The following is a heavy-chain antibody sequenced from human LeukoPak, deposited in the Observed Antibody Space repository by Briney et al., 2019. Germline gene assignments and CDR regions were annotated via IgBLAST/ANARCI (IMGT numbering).Heavy chain of an antibody. Sequence: GASVKVSCKASGGTFSSFALSWVRQAPGKGLEWMGGFDPEDGETIYAQKFQGRVTMTEDTSRDTVYMELSSLRSEDTAVYYCATDSGSSDYWYFDLWGRGTLVTVSS. D-gene: IGHD1-26*01. J-gene: IGHJ2*01. V-gene: IGHV1-24*01. CDR2: FDPEDGET. CDR1: GGTFSSFA. CDR3: ATDSGSSDYWYFDL.